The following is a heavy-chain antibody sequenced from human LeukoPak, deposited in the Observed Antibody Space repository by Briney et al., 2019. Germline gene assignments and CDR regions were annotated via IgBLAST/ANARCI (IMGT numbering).Heavy chain of an antibody. CDR2: INPNSGGT. CDR1: GYTFTGYY. Sequence: ASVKVSCKASGYTFTGYYMHWVRQAPGQGLEWMGWINPNSGGTNYAQKFQGRVTMTRDTSISTAYMELSRLRSDDTAVYYCARARHCSSSTCYGFDYWGQGNLVSVS. CDR3: ARARHCSSSTCYGFDY. D-gene: IGHD2-15*01. J-gene: IGHJ4*02. V-gene: IGHV1-2*02.